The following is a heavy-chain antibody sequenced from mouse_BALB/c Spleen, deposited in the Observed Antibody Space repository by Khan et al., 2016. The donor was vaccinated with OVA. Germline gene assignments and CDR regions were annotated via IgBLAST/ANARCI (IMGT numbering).Heavy chain of an antibody. CDR3: ARSPYFSYTLAY. CDR1: GYSFRNFG. V-gene: IGHV9-3-1*01. Sequence: QIQLVQSGPELKKPGETVKISCKASGYSFRNFGMNWVKEAPGKGLEWMDWIITYTGEPTYADDFKGRFAFSFDTSASTAYLQISNLTNEDTATYFCARSPYFSYTLAYWGQGTSVTVSS. CDR2: IITYTGEP. J-gene: IGHJ4*01. D-gene: IGHD2-10*01.